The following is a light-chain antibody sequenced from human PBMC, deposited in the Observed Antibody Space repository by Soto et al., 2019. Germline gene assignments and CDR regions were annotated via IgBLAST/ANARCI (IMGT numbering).Light chain of an antibody. V-gene: IGKV3-15*01. Sequence: EIVMTQSPATLSVSPVERATLFFMASQSVSSNLAWYQQKPGQAPRLLIYGASTRATGIPARFSGSGSGTEFTLTISSLQSEDFAVYYCQQYNNWPPITFGQGTRLEIK. CDR3: QQYNNWPPIT. CDR1: QSVSSN. J-gene: IGKJ5*01. CDR2: GAS.